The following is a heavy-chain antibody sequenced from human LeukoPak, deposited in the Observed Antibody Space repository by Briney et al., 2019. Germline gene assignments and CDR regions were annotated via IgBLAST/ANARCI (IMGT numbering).Heavy chain of an antibody. Sequence: GGPLRLSCAASGSTFSSFGMHWFRKAPARGLGGLAFIRYDGSNKYYADSVKGRFTISRDNSKNTLYLQMNSLRAEDTAVYYCANVRGSYYPIFDYWGQGTLVTVSS. D-gene: IGHD3-10*01. V-gene: IGHV3-30*02. CDR2: IRYDGSNK. CDR3: ANVRGSYYPIFDY. CDR1: GSTFSSFG. J-gene: IGHJ4*02.